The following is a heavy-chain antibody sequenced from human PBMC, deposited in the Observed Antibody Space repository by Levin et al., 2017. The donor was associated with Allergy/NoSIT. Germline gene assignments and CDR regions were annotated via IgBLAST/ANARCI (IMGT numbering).Heavy chain of an antibody. CDR2: ISGDDTTT. CDR1: GFTFSGYA. Sequence: GGSLRLSCAASGFTFSGYAVSWVRQAPGKGLEWVSSISGDDTTTHYADSVKGRFTISRDKSKNTLFLQMNSLRAEDTALYYCAKLVYDDKWVPQNWGQGTLVTVSS. V-gene: IGHV3-23*01. CDR3: AKLVYDDKWVPQN. J-gene: IGHJ4*02. D-gene: IGHD5-12*01.